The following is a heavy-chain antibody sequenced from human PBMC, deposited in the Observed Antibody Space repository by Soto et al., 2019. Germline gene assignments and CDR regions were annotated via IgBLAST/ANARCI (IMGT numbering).Heavy chain of an antibody. CDR2: ISYDGGDK. V-gene: IGHV3-30*18. CDR1: GFTFSRYG. J-gene: IGHJ4*02. D-gene: IGHD6-25*01. Sequence: QMQLVESGGGVVQPGRSLRLSCAASGFTFSRYGMHWVRQAPGKGLEWVAVISYDGGDKHYADSVKGRFTISRDNSKNTLYLQMNSLRDEDRAVYYCGKDADQGAASYYFDHWGQGTLVTVSS. CDR3: GKDADQGAASYYFDH.